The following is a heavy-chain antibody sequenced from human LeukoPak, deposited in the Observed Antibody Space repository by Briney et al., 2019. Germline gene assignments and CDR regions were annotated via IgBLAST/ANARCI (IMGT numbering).Heavy chain of an antibody. CDR1: GFTFSSYW. CDR3: ARDEDSSGYYYGYFQH. J-gene: IGHJ1*01. CDR2: IKPDGSLI. V-gene: IGHV3-7*01. D-gene: IGHD3-22*01. Sequence: GGSLRLSCAASGFTFSSYWMTWVRQGPGKGLEWVANIKPDGSLIYYVDSVKGRFTISRDNAKNSLYLQMNSLRAEDTAVYYCARDEDSSGYYYGYFQHWGQGTLVTVSS.